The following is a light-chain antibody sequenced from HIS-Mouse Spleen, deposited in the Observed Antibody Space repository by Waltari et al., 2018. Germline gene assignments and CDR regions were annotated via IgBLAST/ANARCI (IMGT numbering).Light chain of an antibody. Sequence: QSVLTQPPSASVTPGQRVTISCSGSSSNIGSNTVNWYQQLPGTAPKLLIHSNNQRPAGVPDRLSGSKSGTSASLAISGLQSEDEADYYCAAWDDSLNGVVFDGGTKLTVL. CDR1: SSNIGSNT. J-gene: IGLJ2*01. CDR2: SNN. CDR3: AAWDDSLNGVV. V-gene: IGLV1-44*01.